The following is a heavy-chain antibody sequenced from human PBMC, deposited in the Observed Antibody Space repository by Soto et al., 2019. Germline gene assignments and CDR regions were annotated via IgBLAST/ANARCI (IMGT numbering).Heavy chain of an antibody. CDR2: IIPLFGTT. D-gene: IGHD7-27*01. J-gene: IGHJ6*02. Sequence: QVQVVQSGVEVRRPGSSVKVSCKASGDTFKNCVISWVRQAPGQGLEWMGGIIPLFGTTDFAQRFQGRLTITTDESTTTAYMELSRLRFEDTVTYYCVAELGFVKLSVVWGQGTTVIVSS. CDR3: VAELGFVKLSVV. V-gene: IGHV1-69*01. CDR1: GDTFKNCV.